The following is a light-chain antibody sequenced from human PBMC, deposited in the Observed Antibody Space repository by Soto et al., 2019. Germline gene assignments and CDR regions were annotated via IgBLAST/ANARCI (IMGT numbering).Light chain of an antibody. Sequence: DIQMTQSPSTLSASVGDRVTITCRASQSISSWLAWYQQKPGKAPKLLIYKASSLESGGPARFSGSGSGTEVTITISSLQPDDLATYYCQQDNSYSAFGQGAKVEIK. V-gene: IGKV1-5*03. CDR2: KAS. J-gene: IGKJ1*01. CDR3: QQDNSYSA. CDR1: QSISSW.